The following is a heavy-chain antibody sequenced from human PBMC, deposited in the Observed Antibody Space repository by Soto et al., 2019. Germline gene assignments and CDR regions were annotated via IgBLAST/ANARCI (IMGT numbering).Heavy chain of an antibody. CDR3: VRATYFSDRSGYTRCFDH. J-gene: IGHJ5*02. Sequence: PGGSLRLSCEGSGFTLSAYYIDWVRQAPGKGLECLGHSRGKGQGYNTAYAASVKGRLTTSRDESNNSVYLQMNSLRTEDTAVYYCVRATYFSDRSGYTRCFDHWGQGTLVTVSS. D-gene: IGHD3-22*01. CDR2: SRGKGQGYNT. CDR1: GFTLSAYY. V-gene: IGHV3-72*01.